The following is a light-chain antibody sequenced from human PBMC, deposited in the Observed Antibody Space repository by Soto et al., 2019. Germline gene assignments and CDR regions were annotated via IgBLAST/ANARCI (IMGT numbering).Light chain of an antibody. J-gene: IGLJ2*01. Sequence: QSVLTQSPSVSAAPGQKVTISCSGSSSNIGNNYVSWYQQLPGTAPKLLIYYNNKRPSGIPDRFSGSKSGTSGTLDITGRQTGDEADYYCATWDGSLTGEVFGGGTKLTVL. CDR1: SSNIGNNY. V-gene: IGLV1-51*01. CDR3: ATWDGSLTGEV. CDR2: YNN.